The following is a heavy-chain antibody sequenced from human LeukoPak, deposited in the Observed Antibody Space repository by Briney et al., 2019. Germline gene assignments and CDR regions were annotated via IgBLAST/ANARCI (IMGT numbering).Heavy chain of an antibody. Sequence: GASVKVSCKASGYTFTSYGISWVRQAPGQGLEWMGWISAYNANTNYAQKLQGRVTMTTDTSASTAYMELSSLRSEDMAVYYCARDGVKYGDYRGWFDPWGQGTLVTVSS. CDR1: GYTFTSYG. CDR3: ARDGVKYGDYRGWFDP. J-gene: IGHJ5*02. CDR2: ISAYNANT. D-gene: IGHD4-17*01. V-gene: IGHV1-18*03.